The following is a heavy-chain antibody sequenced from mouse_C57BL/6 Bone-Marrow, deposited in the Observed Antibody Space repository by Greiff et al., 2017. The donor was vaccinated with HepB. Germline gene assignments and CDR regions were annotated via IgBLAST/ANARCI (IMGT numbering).Heavy chain of an antibody. CDR3: AGDYYGSSDEDY. CDR2: ITHSGET. D-gene: IGHD1-1*01. CDR1: GFPITSGYY. J-gene: IGHJ4*01. Sequence: VQLQQSGPGLVKPSQSLFLTCSITGFPITSGYYWIWIRQSPGKPLEWMGYITHSGETFYNPSLQSPISITRETSKNQFFLQLNSVTTEDTAMYYCAGDYYGSSDEDYWGQGTSVTVSS. V-gene: IGHV12-3*01.